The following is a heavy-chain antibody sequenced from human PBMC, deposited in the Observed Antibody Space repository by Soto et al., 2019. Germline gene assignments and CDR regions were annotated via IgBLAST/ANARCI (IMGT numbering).Heavy chain of an antibody. J-gene: IGHJ5*02. CDR2: ISYDGSNR. V-gene: IGHV3-30-3*01. CDR1: GFTFSSYA. CDR3: ARNSLDYGDYPYNWFDT. D-gene: IGHD4-17*01. Sequence: QVQLVESGGGVVQPGRSLRLSCAASGFTFSSYAMHWVRQAPGKGLEWVAVISYDGSNRYYADSVKGRFTISSDNSKNKLYLQMSSLRAEDTAVSYCARNSLDYGDYPYNWFDTWGQGTLVTVSS.